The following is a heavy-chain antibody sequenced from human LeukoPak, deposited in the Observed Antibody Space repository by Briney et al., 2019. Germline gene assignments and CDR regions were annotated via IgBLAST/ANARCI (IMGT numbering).Heavy chain of an antibody. J-gene: IGHJ3*02. D-gene: IGHD2-15*01. CDR2: IYYSGST. CDR1: GGSISSYY. Sequence: SETLSLTCTVSGGSISSYYWSWIRQPPGKGLEWIGYIYYSGSTNYNPSLKSRVTISVDTSKNQFSLKLSSVTAADTAVYYCARDRCSGGSCYPRDAFDIWGQGTMVTVSS. CDR3: ARDRCSGGSCYPRDAFDI. V-gene: IGHV4-59*01.